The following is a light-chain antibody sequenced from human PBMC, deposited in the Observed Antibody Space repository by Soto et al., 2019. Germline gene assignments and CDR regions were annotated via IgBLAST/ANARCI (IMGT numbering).Light chain of an antibody. CDR2: GAS. CDR3: QQYGSSPPYT. CDR1: QSLSSSY. J-gene: IGKJ2*01. Sequence: EIVLTQSPGTLSLSPGERATLSCRASQSLSSSYLAWYQQKPGQAPRLLIYGASRRATGIPDRFSGSGSGTDFTLTISRLETEEFAVYYCQQYGSSPPYTFGQGTKLEIK. V-gene: IGKV3-20*01.